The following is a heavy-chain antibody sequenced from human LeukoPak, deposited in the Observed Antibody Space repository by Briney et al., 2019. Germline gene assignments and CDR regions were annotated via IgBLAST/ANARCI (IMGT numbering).Heavy chain of an antibody. Sequence: GGSLRLSCEASGFTFSDYDMIWVRQAPGKGLEWVSIISGSGGSTYYGDSVKGRFTISRDNSKNTLYLQTNSLRAEDTAVYYCAKVSQQQLLFDYWGQGTLVTVSS. V-gene: IGHV3-23*01. CDR1: GFTFSDYD. D-gene: IGHD6-13*01. CDR3: AKVSQQQLLFDY. J-gene: IGHJ4*02. CDR2: ISGSGGST.